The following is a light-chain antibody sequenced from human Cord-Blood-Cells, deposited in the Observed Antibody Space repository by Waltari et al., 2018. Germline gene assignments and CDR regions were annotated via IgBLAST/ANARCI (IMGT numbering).Light chain of an antibody. CDR3: QQSYSTPYT. CDR2: AAF. Sequence: DIQMTQSPSSLSASVGDRVTITCRASKSISSYLNWYQQKPGKAPKLLIYAAFSLQSGVPSRFSCSGSGTDFTLTISSLQPEDFATYYCQQSYSTPYTFGQGTKLEFK. J-gene: IGKJ2*01. CDR1: KSISSY. V-gene: IGKV1-39*01.